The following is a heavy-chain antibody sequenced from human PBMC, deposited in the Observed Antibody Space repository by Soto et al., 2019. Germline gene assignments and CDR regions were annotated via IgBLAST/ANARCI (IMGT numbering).Heavy chain of an antibody. Sequence: GGSLRLSCAASGFTFSYYAMSWVRQAPGKGLEWVSAISGSGDSTYYADSVKGRFTVSRDNSKNTLFLQMNSLRAEDTAVYYCAKGVWGGDAYNDCWGQGTVVTVAS. CDR3: AKGVWGGDAYNDC. D-gene: IGHD3-16*01. CDR2: ISGSGDST. J-gene: IGHJ4*02. CDR1: GFTFSYYA. V-gene: IGHV3-23*01.